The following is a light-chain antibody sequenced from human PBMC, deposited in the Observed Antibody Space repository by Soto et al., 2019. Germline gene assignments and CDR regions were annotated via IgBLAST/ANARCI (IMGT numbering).Light chain of an antibody. CDR3: QQYASSPT. Sequence: EIVLTQSPGTLSLSPGERATLSCRASQSISNNFLAWYQQRPGQAPGLLIYGASSRATGIPDRFRGSGSGTDFTLTISGLEPEDFAVYYCQQYASSPTFGQGTKVEIK. J-gene: IGKJ1*01. CDR2: GAS. CDR1: QSISNNF. V-gene: IGKV3-20*01.